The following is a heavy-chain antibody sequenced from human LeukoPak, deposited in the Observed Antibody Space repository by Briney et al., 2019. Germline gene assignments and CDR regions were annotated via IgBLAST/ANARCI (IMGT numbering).Heavy chain of an antibody. CDR2: ISPYSGNT. D-gene: IGHD6-13*01. CDR3: ARASGVSAAGSPYYFDY. Sequence: GASVKLSCKAYGYTFPSYGITWVRQAPGQGLECMGWISPYSGNTDYAQKFQGRVTMTTDTSTTTAYMELRSLRSDDTAVYYCARASGVSAAGSPYYFDYWGQGTLVTVSS. J-gene: IGHJ4*02. CDR1: GYTFPSYG. V-gene: IGHV1-18*01.